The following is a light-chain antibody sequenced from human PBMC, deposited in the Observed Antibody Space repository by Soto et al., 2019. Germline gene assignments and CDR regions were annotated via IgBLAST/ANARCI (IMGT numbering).Light chain of an antibody. CDR3: GSYTISSTLMI. CDR2: DVT. CDR1: PSDIGAYNY. J-gene: IGLJ2*01. Sequence: QSALTQPDSVSGSPGQSITISCSGTPSDIGAYNYVSWYQHLPGKAPKVIIYDVTNRPSGVSSRFSGSKSGTTASLTISGLQAEDEANYYCGSYTISSTLMIFGGGTKLTVL. V-gene: IGLV2-14*03.